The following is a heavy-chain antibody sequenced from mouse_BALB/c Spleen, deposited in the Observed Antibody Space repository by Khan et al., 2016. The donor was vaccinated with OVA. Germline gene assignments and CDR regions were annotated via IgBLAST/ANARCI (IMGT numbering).Heavy chain of an antibody. CDR1: GYSITSNYA. Sequence: EVQLQESGPGLVKPSQSLSLTCTVTGYSITSNYAWNWIRQFPGNKLEWMGYISYSGTTSYNPSLKSRISITRDTSKNQFFLQLNSVTTEDTATYYCARWNYFGYAIDYWGQGTSVTVSS. V-gene: IGHV3-2*02. D-gene: IGHD1-1*01. CDR3: ARWNYFGYAIDY. CDR2: ISYSGTT. J-gene: IGHJ4*01.